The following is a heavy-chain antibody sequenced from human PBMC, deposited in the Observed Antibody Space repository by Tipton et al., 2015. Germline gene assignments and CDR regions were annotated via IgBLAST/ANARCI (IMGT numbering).Heavy chain of an antibody. J-gene: IGHJ6*02. D-gene: IGHD2-2*01. CDR2: IRGSGGST. V-gene: IGHV3-23*01. Sequence: GSLRLSCAASGFTFDGYAMHWVRQVPGKGLEWVSAIRGSGGSTYYADSVKGRFTISRDNSKNTLYLQMNSLRDEDTAVYYCARSVVPAAKSPGVWGQGTTVTVSS. CDR3: ARSVVPAAKSPGV. CDR1: GFTFDGYA.